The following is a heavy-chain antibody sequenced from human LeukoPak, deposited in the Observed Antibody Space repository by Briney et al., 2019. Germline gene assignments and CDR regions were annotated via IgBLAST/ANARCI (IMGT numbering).Heavy chain of an antibody. V-gene: IGHV4-34*01. D-gene: IGHD2-8*02. CDR1: GGSFSGYY. Sequence: SETLSLTCAVYGGSFSGYYWSWIRQPPGKGLEWIGEINHSGSTNYNPSLKSRVTISVDTSKNQFSLKLSSVTAADTAVYYCARWAGGPFDYWGQGTLVTVSS. CDR3: ARWAGGPFDY. CDR2: INHSGST. J-gene: IGHJ4*02.